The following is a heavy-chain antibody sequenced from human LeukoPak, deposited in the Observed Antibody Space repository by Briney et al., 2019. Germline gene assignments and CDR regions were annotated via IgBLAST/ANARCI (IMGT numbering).Heavy chain of an antibody. CDR3: VRGADYNLWSGRDF. CDR2: INSDGSTM. CDR1: GFTFNKCW. V-gene: IGHV3-74*01. D-gene: IGHD3/OR15-3a*01. Sequence: GGSLRLSCEASGFTFNKCWMHWVRQAPGKGLVWISHINSDGSTMTYADSVKGRFTISRDNAKNTLYLQMNSLRAEDTAVYYCVRGADYNLWSGRDFWGQGTLVSVSS. J-gene: IGHJ4*02.